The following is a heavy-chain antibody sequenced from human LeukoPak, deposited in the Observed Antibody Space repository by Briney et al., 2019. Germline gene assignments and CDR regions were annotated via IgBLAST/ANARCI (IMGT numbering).Heavy chain of an antibody. Sequence: GASVTVSCKTSGYTFTSDDINWVRQATGQGLEWMGWMNPNSGNTGYAQKFQGRVTMTRNTSISTAYMELSSLRSEDTAIYYRARSPTGLRKRNDFWGQGTLVTVSS. V-gene: IGHV1-8*01. J-gene: IGHJ4*02. CDR3: ARSPTGLRKRNDF. CDR1: GYTFTSDD. D-gene: IGHD4-17*01. CDR2: MNPNSGNT.